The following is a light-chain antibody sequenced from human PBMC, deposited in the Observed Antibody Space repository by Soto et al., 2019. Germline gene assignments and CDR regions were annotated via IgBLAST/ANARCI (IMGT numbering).Light chain of an antibody. CDR3: QQYNVYPLT. J-gene: IGKJ4*01. CDR1: QDINSW. V-gene: IGKV1D-16*01. CDR2: VAS. Sequence: DVQMTQSPSSLSASVGDRVTITCRASQDINSWLAWYQQKPGQAPKSLIYVASSLQTGVPSRFSGSESGTDFTLTISSLQPEDSATYYCQQYNVYPLTFGGGTKVEIK.